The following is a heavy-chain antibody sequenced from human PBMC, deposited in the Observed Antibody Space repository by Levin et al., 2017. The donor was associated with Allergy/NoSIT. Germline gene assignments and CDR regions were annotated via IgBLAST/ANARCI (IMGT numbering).Heavy chain of an antibody. V-gene: IGHV3-30*18. J-gene: IGHJ4*02. CDR2: ISYDANDQ. D-gene: IGHD6-13*01. CDR3: AKDVVFGTSSWALDY. Sequence: LSLTCAASGFSFRSFGMHWVRQAPGKGLEWVAVISYDANDQYYADSVRGRFTISRDNPKNTLYLQLNSLRTEDTAVYYCAKDVVFGTSSWALDYWGQGTLVTVSS. CDR1: GFSFRSFG.